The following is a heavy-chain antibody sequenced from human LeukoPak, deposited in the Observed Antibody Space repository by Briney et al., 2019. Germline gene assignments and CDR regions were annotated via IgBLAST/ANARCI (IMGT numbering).Heavy chain of an antibody. V-gene: IGHV4-39*07. CDR2: IYYSGST. CDR1: GGSISSSNYY. D-gene: IGHD3-9*01. CDR3: ARVNVALRYFDWLPINFDY. Sequence: SETLSLTCTVSGGSISSSNYYWGWIRQPPGKGLEWIGSIYYSGSTSYNPSLKSRVTISIDTSNNQFSLKLTSVTAADTAVYHCARVNVALRYFDWLPINFDYWGQGTLVTVSS. J-gene: IGHJ4*02.